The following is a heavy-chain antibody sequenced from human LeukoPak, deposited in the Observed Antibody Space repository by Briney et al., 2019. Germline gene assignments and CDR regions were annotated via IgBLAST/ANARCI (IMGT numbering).Heavy chain of an antibody. V-gene: IGHV4-59*12. D-gene: IGHD2-21*02. CDR3: AREAYCGGDCYFDY. CDR2: IYYSGST. J-gene: IGHJ4*02. CDR1: GGSISSYY. Sequence: PSETLSLTCTVAGGSISSYYWSWIRQPPGKGLEWIGYIYYSGSTNYNPSLKSRVTTSVDTSKNQFSLKLSSVTAADTAVYYCAREAYCGGDCYFDYWGQGTLVTVSS.